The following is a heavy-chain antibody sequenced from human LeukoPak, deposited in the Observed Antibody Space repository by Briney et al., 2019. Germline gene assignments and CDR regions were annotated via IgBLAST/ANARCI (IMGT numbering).Heavy chain of an antibody. J-gene: IGHJ2*01. CDR3: AKAVGQWSFDL. CDR2: ISGSGDGT. CDR1: GFKFSTND. Sequence: GGSLRLSCAASGFKFSTNDMSWVRQAPGKGLEWVPAISGSGDGTTYADSVKGRFTLSRDNSKNTLYLQMNILRAEDTAVYYCAKAVGQWSFDLWGRGALVTVSS. V-gene: IGHV3-23*01.